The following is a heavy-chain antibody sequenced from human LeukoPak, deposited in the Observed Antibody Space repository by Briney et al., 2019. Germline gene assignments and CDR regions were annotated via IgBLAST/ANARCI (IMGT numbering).Heavy chain of an antibody. D-gene: IGHD2/OR15-2a*01. Sequence: PGGSLRLSCAGSGFTFSTYSMNWVRQAPGKGLEWVSSIRSSSSYIYYADSVKGRFTISRNNTKNSLYLQMKSLRAEDTAVYYCARGKTSQNIVTRKTYNWFDPWGQGTLVTVSS. CDR2: IRSSSSYI. J-gene: IGHJ5*02. CDR1: GFTFSTYS. CDR3: ARGKTSQNIVTRKTYNWFDP. V-gene: IGHV3-21*01.